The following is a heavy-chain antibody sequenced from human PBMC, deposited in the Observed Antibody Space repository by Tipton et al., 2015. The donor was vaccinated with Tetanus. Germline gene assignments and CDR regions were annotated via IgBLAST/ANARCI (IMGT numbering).Heavy chain of an antibody. CDR3: ARGTSRIVYYFDY. Sequence: SLRLSCAASGFTFSGYAMHWVRQAPGKGLEWVAVISYDGSNKYYADSVKGRFTISRDNSKNTLYLQMNSLRAEDTAVYYCARGTSRIVYYFDYWGQGTLVTVSS. D-gene: IGHD2-21*01. CDR1: GFTFSGYA. CDR2: ISYDGSNK. J-gene: IGHJ4*02. V-gene: IGHV3-30*04.